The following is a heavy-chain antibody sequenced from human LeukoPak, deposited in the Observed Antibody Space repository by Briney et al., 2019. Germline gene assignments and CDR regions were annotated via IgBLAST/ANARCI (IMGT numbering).Heavy chain of an antibody. D-gene: IGHD6-13*01. Sequence: ASVKVSCKVSGYSLTELSTHWVRQAPGQGLEWMGWISAYNGNTNYAQKLQGRVTMTTDTSTSTAYMELRSLRSDDTAVYYCARVGSSLYYFDYWGQGTLVTVSS. CDR1: GYSLTELS. J-gene: IGHJ4*02. CDR3: ARVGSSLYYFDY. V-gene: IGHV1-18*01. CDR2: ISAYNGNT.